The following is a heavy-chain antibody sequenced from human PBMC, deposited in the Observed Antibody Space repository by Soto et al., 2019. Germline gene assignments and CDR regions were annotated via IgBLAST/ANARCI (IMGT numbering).Heavy chain of an antibody. J-gene: IGHJ6*02. D-gene: IGHD2-2*01. V-gene: IGHV4-34*01. CDR2: INHIGST. CDR3: ARGCLLVPAANYNGMYV. Sequence: SETLSLTCAVYGGSFSGYYWSWIRQPPGKGLEWIGEINHIGSTNYNPSLKSRVTISVDTSKNQFSLKLSSVTAADTAVYYCARGCLLVPAANYNGMYVWGQGTTVTVSS. CDR1: GGSFSGYY.